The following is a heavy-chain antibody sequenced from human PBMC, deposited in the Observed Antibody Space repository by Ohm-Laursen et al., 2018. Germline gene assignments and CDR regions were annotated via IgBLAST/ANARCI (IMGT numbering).Heavy chain of an antibody. V-gene: IGHV3-11*01. CDR2: IDSSGSII. D-gene: IGHD6-19*01. Sequence: SLRLSCSASGFTFSDYYMTWIRQAPGRGLEWVSYIDSSGSIIYYADSMKGRFTISRDNAKNSLYLHMSSLRAEDTAVYYCARGRRSVGTGSGDYWGQGTLVTVSS. CDR1: GFTFSDYY. CDR3: ARGRRSVGTGSGDY. J-gene: IGHJ4*02.